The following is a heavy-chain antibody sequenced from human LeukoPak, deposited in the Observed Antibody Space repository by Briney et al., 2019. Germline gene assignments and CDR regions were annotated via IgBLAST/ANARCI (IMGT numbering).Heavy chain of an antibody. V-gene: IGHV4-38-2*02. J-gene: IGHJ3*02. CDR2: IYHSGNT. CDR3: AGTYSLYDPFDI. D-gene: IGHD6-13*01. CDR1: TYSISSGYY. Sequence: KPSETLSLTCTVSTYSISSGYYWAWIRQPPGKGLEWIGNIYHSGNTYYNPSLKSRVSLSVDTSENQFSLKLSSVTAADTAVYYCAGTYSLYDPFDIWGQGTMVTVSS.